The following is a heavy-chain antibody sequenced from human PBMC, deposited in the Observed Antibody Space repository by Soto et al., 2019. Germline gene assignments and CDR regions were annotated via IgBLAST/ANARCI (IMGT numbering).Heavy chain of an antibody. J-gene: IGHJ4*02. CDR1: GGTFSSYA. D-gene: IGHD6-19*01. CDR2: IIPIFGTA. Sequence: QVQLVQSGAEVKKPGSSVKVSCKASGGTFSSYAISWVRQAPGQGLEWMGGIIPIFGTANYAQKFQCRVTITADESTSTAYMELSSLRSEDTAVYYCASGPYSSGWDEGYYFDYWGQGTLVTVSS. CDR3: ASGPYSSGWDEGYYFDY. V-gene: IGHV1-69*01.